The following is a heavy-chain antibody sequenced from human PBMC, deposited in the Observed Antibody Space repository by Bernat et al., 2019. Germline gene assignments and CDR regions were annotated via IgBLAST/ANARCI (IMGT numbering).Heavy chain of an antibody. D-gene: IGHD3-16*02. Sequence: QVQLQQWGAGLLKPSETLSLTCAVYGGSFSGYYWSWIRQPPGKGLEWIGEINHSGSTNYNPSLKSRVTISVDTSKNQFSLKLSSVTAADTAVYYCARGRFVGGSYRYLHNWFDHWGQGTLVTVSS. CDR2: INHSGST. V-gene: IGHV4-34*01. J-gene: IGHJ5*02. CDR1: GGSFSGYY. CDR3: ARGRFVGGSYRYLHNWFDH.